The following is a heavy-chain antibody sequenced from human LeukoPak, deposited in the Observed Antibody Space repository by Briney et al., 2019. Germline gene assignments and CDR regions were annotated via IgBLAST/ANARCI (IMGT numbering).Heavy chain of an antibody. CDR2: ISGGGGT. Sequence: GSLRLSCAASGFTVSNNFMSWVRQAPGQGLEWVSLISGGGGTYYAASVKGRFTISRGNSENSLYLQMNSLRPEDTAAYYCARVVDSTRAFHVWGQGTLVIVSS. V-gene: IGHV3-66*01. CDR3: ARVVDSTRAFHV. CDR1: GFTVSNNF. D-gene: IGHD2-21*01. J-gene: IGHJ3*01.